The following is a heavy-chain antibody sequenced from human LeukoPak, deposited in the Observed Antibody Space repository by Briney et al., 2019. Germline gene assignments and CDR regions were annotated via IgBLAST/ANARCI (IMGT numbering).Heavy chain of an antibody. CDR1: GGSINSQSYY. CDR3: VRHISTNTGYFDL. J-gene: IGHJ4*02. V-gene: IGHV4-39*01. Sequence: SETLSLTCTVSGGSINSQSYYWGWIRQPPGKGPEWIGSVYYDGTSYSNPSLKSRVAVFVDTSRDQFSLDLSFVTAADTALYYCVRHISTNTGYFDLSGQGTLVSVSS. D-gene: IGHD5-24*01. CDR2: VYYDGTS.